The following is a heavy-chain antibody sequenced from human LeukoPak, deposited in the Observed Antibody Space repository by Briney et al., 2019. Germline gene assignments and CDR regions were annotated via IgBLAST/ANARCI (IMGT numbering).Heavy chain of an antibody. J-gene: IGHJ6*03. CDR1: GGTFSSYA. D-gene: IGHD6-25*01. CDR3: SRSRGQRLPHVGYFYYVGV. CDR2: IIPIFGTA. Sequence: ASVKVSCKASGGTFSSYAISWVRQAPGQGLEWMGEIIPIFGTANYAQKFQGRVTITADESTSTAYMELSSLRSEDPAVYYCSRSRGQRLPHVGYFYYVGVWGKGTTVTVSS. V-gene: IGHV1-69*13.